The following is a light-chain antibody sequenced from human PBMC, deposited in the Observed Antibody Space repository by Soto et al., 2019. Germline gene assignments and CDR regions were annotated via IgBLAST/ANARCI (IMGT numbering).Light chain of an antibody. Sequence: DVVMTQSPLSLPVTLGQPASISCTSSQSLAHSDGNTYLNWFRQRPGQSPRRLIYNVSNRESGVPDRFSGSGSGTDFTLRMSRVEAEDVGVYYCMQATRWPWTFGQGTKVEIK. CDR1: QSLAHSDGNTY. CDR2: NVS. J-gene: IGKJ1*01. V-gene: IGKV2-30*02. CDR3: MQATRWPWT.